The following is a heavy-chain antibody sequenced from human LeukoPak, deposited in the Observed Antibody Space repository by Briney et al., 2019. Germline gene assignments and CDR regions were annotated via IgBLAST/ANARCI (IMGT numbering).Heavy chain of an antibody. V-gene: IGHV3-23*01. Sequence: PGGSLRLSCAASGFTFSSYAMSWVRQAPGKGLEWVSAISGSGGSTYYADSVKGRFTISRDNSKNTLYLQMNSLRAEDTAVYYCAKEGYYGSGSYYNYYYDSSGYYYGGGFDYWGQGTLVTVSS. CDR2: ISGSGGST. D-gene: IGHD3-22*01. CDR1: GFTFSSYA. CDR3: AKEGYYGSGSYYNYYYDSSGYYYGGGFDY. J-gene: IGHJ4*02.